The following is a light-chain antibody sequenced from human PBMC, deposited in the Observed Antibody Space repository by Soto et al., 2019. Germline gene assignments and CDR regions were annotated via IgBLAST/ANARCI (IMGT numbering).Light chain of an antibody. Sequence: EIVVAQSPGPLSLSPGDRATPSCRDGQRVSSNFLAWYRQKHGQAPRLLIYGASDRASGIPARFSGSGSGTDFTLTISSLEPEDFAVFYCQQRSVWPWTFGQGTQVDIK. J-gene: IGKJ1*01. V-gene: IGKV3D-20*02. CDR3: QQRSVWPWT. CDR2: GAS. CDR1: QRVSSNF.